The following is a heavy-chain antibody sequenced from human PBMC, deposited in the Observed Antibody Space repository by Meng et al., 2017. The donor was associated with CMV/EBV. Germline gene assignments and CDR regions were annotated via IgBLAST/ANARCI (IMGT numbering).Heavy chain of an antibody. CDR2: IYYSGST. Sequence: SETLSLTCTVSGGSISSYYWSWIRQPPGKGLEWIGYIYYSGSTNYNPSLKSRVTISVDTSKNQFSLKLSSVTAADTAVYYCARGGVGARPIYYGGQGTLVTVSS. J-gene: IGHJ4*02. CDR3: ARGGVGARPIYY. D-gene: IGHD1-26*01. V-gene: IGHV4-59*01. CDR1: GGSISSYY.